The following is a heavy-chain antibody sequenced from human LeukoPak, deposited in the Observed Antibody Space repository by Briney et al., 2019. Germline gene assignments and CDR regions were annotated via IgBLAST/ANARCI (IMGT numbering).Heavy chain of an antibody. J-gene: IGHJ4*02. CDR1: GGSISSYY. CDR3: ARVNFLNYYDSSGYYEDY. CDR2: IYYSGST. V-gene: IGHV4-59*08. D-gene: IGHD3-22*01. Sequence: PSETLSLTCTVSGGSISSYYWSWIRQPPGKGLEWIGYIYYSGSTNYNPSLKSRVTISVDTSKNQFSLKLSSVTAADTAVYYCARVNFLNYYDSSGYYEDYWGQGTLVTVSS.